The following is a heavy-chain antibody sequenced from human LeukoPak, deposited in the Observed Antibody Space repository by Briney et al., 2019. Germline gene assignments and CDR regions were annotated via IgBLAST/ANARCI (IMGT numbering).Heavy chain of an antibody. CDR1: GFTFSSYA. CDR2: ISGSGGST. V-gene: IGHV3-23*01. Sequence: GGSLRLSCAASGFTFSSYAMSWVRQAPGKGLEWVSAISGSGGSTYYADSVKGRFTISRDNSRNTLYLQMNSLRAEDTAVYYCAKGNGGSSYAGLDYWGQGTLVTVS. J-gene: IGHJ4*02. CDR3: AKGNGGSSYAGLDY. D-gene: IGHD2-15*01.